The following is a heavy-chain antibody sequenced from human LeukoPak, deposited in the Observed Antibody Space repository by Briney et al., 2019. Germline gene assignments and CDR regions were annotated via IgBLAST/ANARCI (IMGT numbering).Heavy chain of an antibody. CDR2: ISGSGGRT. Sequence: QSGGSLRLSCAASGFTFSIYAMSWVRQAPGKGLEWVSGISGSGGRTYYADSVKGRFTISRDNSKNTLYLQMNSLRAEDTAVYFCATHICGGNCYSGFDYWGQGTLVTVSS. CDR1: GFTFSIYA. V-gene: IGHV3-23*01. D-gene: IGHD2-21*02. J-gene: IGHJ4*02. CDR3: ATHICGGNCYSGFDY.